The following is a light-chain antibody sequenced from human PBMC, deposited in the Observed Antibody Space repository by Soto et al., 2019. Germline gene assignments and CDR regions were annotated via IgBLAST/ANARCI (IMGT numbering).Light chain of an antibody. CDR1: QSVSSN. CDR2: GAS. J-gene: IGKJ1*01. Sequence: EIVMTQSPATLSVSPGERATLSCRASQSVSSNLAWYQQKPGQAPRLLIYGASTRATGIPARFSGSGSGTEFTLTIRSLQSEDFAVYYCQQYNYWPTWTFGQGTKVEIK. V-gene: IGKV3-15*01. CDR3: QQYNYWPTWT.